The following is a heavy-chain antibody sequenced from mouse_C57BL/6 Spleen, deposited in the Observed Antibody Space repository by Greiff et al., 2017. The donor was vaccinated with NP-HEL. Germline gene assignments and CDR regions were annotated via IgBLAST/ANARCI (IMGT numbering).Heavy chain of an antibody. Sequence: VQLQQSGAELVRPGASVTLSCKASGYTFTDYEMHWVKQTPVHGLEWIGAIDPETGGTAYNQKFKGKAILTADKSSSTAYMELRSLTSEDSAVYYCTRSDHSHQDYFDYWGQGTTLTVSS. V-gene: IGHV1-15*01. CDR3: TRSDHSHQDYFDY. J-gene: IGHJ2*01. CDR1: GYTFTDYE. CDR2: IDPETGGT. D-gene: IGHD2-12*01.